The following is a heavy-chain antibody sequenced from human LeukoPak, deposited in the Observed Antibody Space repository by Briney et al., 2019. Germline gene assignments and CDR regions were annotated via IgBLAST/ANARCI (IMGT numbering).Heavy chain of an antibody. V-gene: IGHV3-74*01. D-gene: IGHD3-22*01. CDR3: ASYHDSSGYLFDY. CDR2: INSDGSST. CDR1: GFTFSSYW. J-gene: IGHJ4*02. Sequence: PGGSLRLSCAASGFTFSSYWMHWVRQAPGKGLVWVSRINSDGSSTSYADSVKGRFTISRDNAKNTPYLQMNSLRAEDTAVYYCASYHDSSGYLFDYWGQGTLVTVSS.